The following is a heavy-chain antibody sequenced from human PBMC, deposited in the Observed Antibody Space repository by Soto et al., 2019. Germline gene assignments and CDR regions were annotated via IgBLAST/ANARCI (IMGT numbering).Heavy chain of an antibody. CDR2: INHSGST. CDR1: GGSFSGYY. CDR3: ARGGIVVVPAAMRSWNY. V-gene: IGHV4-34*01. Sequence: QVQLQQWGAGLLKPSETLSLTCAVYGGSFSGYYWSWIRQPPGKGLEWIGEINHSGSTNYNPSLKSRVAISVDTSMNQFSLTLSSVTAADTAVYYCARGGIVVVPAAMRSWNYWGQGTLVTVSS. J-gene: IGHJ4*02. D-gene: IGHD2-2*01.